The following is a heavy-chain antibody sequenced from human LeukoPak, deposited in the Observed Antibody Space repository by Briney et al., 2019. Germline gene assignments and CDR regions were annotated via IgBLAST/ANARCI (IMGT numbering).Heavy chain of an antibody. CDR2: IYSGGST. CDR1: GFNVRSNY. D-gene: IGHD5/OR15-5a*01. CDR3: ARGVPPDS. Sequence: QAGGSLRLSCAASGFNVRSNYMTWVRQAPGKGLEWVSIIYSGGSTFYADSVKGRFSISRDNSKNTLYLQMNSLRAEDTAVYFCARGVPPDSWGQGVLVTVSS. J-gene: IGHJ4*02. V-gene: IGHV3-66*01.